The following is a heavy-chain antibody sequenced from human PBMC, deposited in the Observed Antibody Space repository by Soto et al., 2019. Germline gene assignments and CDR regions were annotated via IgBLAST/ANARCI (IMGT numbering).Heavy chain of an antibody. CDR1: GGSISSSSYY. CDR2: IYYSGST. D-gene: IGHD3-3*01. CDR3: ARHRVSGNVLRFLEWLDCWFDP. J-gene: IGHJ5*02. Sequence: SETLSLTCTVSGGSISSSSYYWGWIRQPPWKGLEWIGSIYYSGSTYYNPSLKSRVTISVDTSKNQFSLKLSSVTAADTAVYYCARHRVSGNVLRFLEWLDCWFDPWGQGXLVTVYS. V-gene: IGHV4-39*01.